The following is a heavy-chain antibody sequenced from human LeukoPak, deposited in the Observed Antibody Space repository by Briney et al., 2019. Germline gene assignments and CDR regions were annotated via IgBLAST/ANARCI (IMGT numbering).Heavy chain of an antibody. CDR1: GFTVSSNY. CDR3: AREAAANFDY. Sequence: GGSLRLSCAASGFTVSSNYMSWVRQAPGKGLEWVSVIYSGGSTYYSDYVMGRFTIFRDNSKNTLYLQMNSLRAEDTAVYYCAREAAANFDYWGQGTLVTVSS. V-gene: IGHV3-66*01. J-gene: IGHJ4*02. CDR2: IYSGGST. D-gene: IGHD6-13*01.